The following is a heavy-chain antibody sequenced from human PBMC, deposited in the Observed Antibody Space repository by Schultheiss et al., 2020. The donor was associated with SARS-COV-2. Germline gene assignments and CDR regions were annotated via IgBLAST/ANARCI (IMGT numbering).Heavy chain of an antibody. V-gene: IGHV4-30-4*01. CDR2: TYYSGDT. J-gene: IGHJ5*02. D-gene: IGHD4-17*01. CDR3: ARERGPYGDYENWFDP. Sequence: SETLSLTCTVSGDSVSSGDFYCSWIRQPPGKGLEWIVYTYYSGDTHYNPSLKSRATISVDTAKNQFSLQLSSVAAADTAVYYCARERGPYGDYENWFDPWGQGTLVTVSS. CDR1: GDSVSSGDFY.